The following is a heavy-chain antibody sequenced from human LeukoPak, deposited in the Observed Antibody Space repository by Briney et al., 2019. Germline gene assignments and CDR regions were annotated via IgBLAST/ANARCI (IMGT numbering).Heavy chain of an antibody. CDR1: GYTFTSYD. CDR2: MNPNSGNT. J-gene: IGHJ4*02. D-gene: IGHD3-10*01. Sequence: ASVKVSCKASGYTFTSYDINWVRQATGQGLEWMGWMNPNSGNTGYAQKFQGRVTMTRNTSISTAYMELSSLRSEDTAVYYCAVIRVRGVDFDYWGQGTLVTVSS. CDR3: AVIRVRGVDFDY. V-gene: IGHV1-8*01.